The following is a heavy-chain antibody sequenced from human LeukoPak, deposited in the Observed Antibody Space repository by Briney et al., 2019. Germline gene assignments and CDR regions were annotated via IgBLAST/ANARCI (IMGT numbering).Heavy chain of an antibody. D-gene: IGHD5-24*01. CDR2: INPNSGGT. Sequence: GASVKVSCKASGYTFTGYYMHWVRQAPGQGLEWMGWINPNSGGTNYAQKFQGRVTMTRDTSISTAYMELSRLRSDDTAVYYCAREVEMATRGAFDIWGQGTMVTVSS. J-gene: IGHJ3*02. CDR1: GYTFTGYY. V-gene: IGHV1-2*02. CDR3: AREVEMATRGAFDI.